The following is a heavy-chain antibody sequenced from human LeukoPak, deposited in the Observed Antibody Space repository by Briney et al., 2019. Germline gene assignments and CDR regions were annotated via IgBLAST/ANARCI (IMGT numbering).Heavy chain of an antibody. Sequence: SETLSHTCTVSDASIGGYYWSWIRQPPGKGLEWIGSIHFSGSTNYNPSLRSRVTISVDTSKNQLSLKLSSVTAADTAVYYCARDLGGIYFDYWGQGTLVTVSS. J-gene: IGHJ4*02. CDR2: IHFSGST. D-gene: IGHD1-26*01. CDR3: ARDLGGIYFDY. CDR1: DASIGGYY. V-gene: IGHV4-59*01.